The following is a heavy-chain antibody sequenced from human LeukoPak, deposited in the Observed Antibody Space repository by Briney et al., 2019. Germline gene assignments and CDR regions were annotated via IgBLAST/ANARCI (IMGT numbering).Heavy chain of an antibody. CDR2: IYNTGAT. J-gene: IGHJ3*02. D-gene: IGHD1-26*01. CDR3: ARIEWERLGRAFDI. Sequence: PGGSLRLSCAASGFTFSSYWMSWVRQAPGKGLEWVSSIYNTGATHYAESVKGRFTISRDNSKNTLFLQMNSLRAEDMAVYYCARIEWERLGRAFDIWGQGTMVTVSS. V-gene: IGHV3-53*01. CDR1: GFTFSSYW.